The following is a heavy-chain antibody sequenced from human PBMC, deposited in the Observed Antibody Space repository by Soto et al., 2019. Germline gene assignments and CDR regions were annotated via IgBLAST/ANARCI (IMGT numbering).Heavy chain of an antibody. V-gene: IGHV4-4*02. CDR1: GASVSSGDW. CDR2: IFHSGAT. CDR3: ERGYGTARRWFDF. D-gene: IGHD2-8*02. Sequence: NPSETLSLTCAVSGASVSSGDWWTWVRQSPGKGPECIGEIFHSGATNYNPSLKSRVDISMDKSKNQFSLRLTSVTAADTAVYYCERGYGTARRWFDFWGQGTLVTVSS. J-gene: IGHJ5*01.